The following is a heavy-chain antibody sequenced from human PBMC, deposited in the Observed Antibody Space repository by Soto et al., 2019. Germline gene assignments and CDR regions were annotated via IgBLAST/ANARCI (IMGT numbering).Heavy chain of an antibody. J-gene: IGHJ6*02. CDR1: GGSISSGGYY. CDR2: IYYSGST. CDR3: ASWVWRPPAYGMDV. V-gene: IGHV4-31*03. Sequence: QVQLQESGPGLVKPSQTLSLTCTVSGGSISSGGYYWSWNRQHPGKGLEWIGYIYYSGSTYYNPYLKCRFNISVDTSKNHFALKLSSVTAADTAVYYCASWVWRPPAYGMDVWGQGTTVTVSS. D-gene: IGHD3-16*01.